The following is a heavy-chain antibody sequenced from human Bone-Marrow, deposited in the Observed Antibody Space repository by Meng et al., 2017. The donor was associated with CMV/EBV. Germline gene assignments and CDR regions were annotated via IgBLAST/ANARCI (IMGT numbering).Heavy chain of an antibody. J-gene: IGHJ6*02. D-gene: IGHD3-3*01. CDR1: GGSISSYY. V-gene: IGHV4-59*01. Sequence: SETLSLTCTVSGGSISSYYWSWIRQPPGKGLEWIGYIYYSGSTNYNPSLKSRVTISVDTSKNQFSLKLSSVTAADTAVYYGARDRVYYDFWSGYSSGMDVWGQGTTVTVSS. CDR3: ARDRVYYDFWSGYSSGMDV. CDR2: IYYSGST.